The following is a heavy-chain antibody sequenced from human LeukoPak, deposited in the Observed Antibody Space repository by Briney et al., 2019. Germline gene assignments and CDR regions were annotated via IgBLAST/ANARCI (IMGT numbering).Heavy chain of an antibody. D-gene: IGHD4-17*01. CDR1: GYTFTGYY. CDR2: INPNSGGT. CDR3: ATTTVTTSRYYYYYMDV. J-gene: IGHJ6*03. V-gene: IGHV1-2*02. Sequence: ASVKVSCKASGYTFTGYYMHWVRQAPGQGLEWMGWINPNSGGTNYAQKFQGRVTMTRDTSISTAYMELSSLRSEDTAVYYCATTTVTTSRYYYYYMDVWGKGTTVTISS.